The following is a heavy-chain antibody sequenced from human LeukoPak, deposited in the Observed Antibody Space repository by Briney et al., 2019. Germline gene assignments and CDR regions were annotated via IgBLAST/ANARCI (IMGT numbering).Heavy chain of an antibody. CDR3: ARDRRELHAFDI. J-gene: IGHJ3*02. D-gene: IGHD1-26*01. CDR2: IYYSGST. Sequence: PSETLSLTCTVSGGSISSGDYYWSWIRQPPGKGLEWIGYIYYSGSTYYNPSLKSRVTISVDTSKNQFPLKLSSVTAADTAVYYCARDRRELHAFDIWGQGTMVTVSS. V-gene: IGHV4-30-4*08. CDR1: GGSISSGDYY.